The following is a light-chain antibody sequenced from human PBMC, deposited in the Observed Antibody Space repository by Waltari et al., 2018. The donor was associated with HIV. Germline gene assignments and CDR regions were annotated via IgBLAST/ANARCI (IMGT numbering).Light chain of an antibody. V-gene: IGKV1-39*01. CDR3: HQSYSSPLT. Sequence: DIQMTQSPSSLSASVGDRVTLTCRASENIKTYLSWYQQRPGRAPSLLIFETSSLETGVPSRFSGSGSGTHFSLTISNLQPDDFATYFCHQSYSSPLTFGGGTTVQI. CDR2: ETS. J-gene: IGKJ4*01. CDR1: ENIKTY.